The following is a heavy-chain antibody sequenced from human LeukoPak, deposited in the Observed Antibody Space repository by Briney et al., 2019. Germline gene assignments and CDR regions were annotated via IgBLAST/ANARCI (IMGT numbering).Heavy chain of an antibody. CDR1: GFTFSSYW. Sequence: PGGSLRLSCAASGFTFSSYWMSWVRQAPGKGLEWVANIKQDGSEKYYVDSVKGRFTISRDNAKNSLYLQMSSLRAEDTAVYYCARTLYRGVSDYWGQGTLVTVSS. D-gene: IGHD3-10*01. V-gene: IGHV3-7*01. J-gene: IGHJ4*02. CDR3: ARTLYRGVSDY. CDR2: IKQDGSEK.